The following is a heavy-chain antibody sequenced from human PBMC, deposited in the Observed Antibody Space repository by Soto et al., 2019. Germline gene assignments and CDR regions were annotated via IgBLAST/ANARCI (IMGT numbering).Heavy chain of an antibody. CDR1: GFTFSDDG. Sequence: GGSLRLSCAASGFTFSDDGLHWVRQAPGKGLEWVAVITYDGSNKYYADSVRGRFTISRDNSKNTLYLEMNSLRTDDTAVYYCAWDVGTQLDFWTTSGMDVWGQGTTVTVSS. V-gene: IGHV3-30-3*01. J-gene: IGHJ6*02. D-gene: IGHD3-3*01. CDR3: AWDVGTQLDFWTTSGMDV. CDR2: ITYDGSNK.